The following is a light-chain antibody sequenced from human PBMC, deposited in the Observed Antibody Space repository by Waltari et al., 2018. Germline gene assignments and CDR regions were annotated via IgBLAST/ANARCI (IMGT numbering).Light chain of an antibody. CDR1: QSVSSN. J-gene: IGKJ4*01. CDR3: QQYNDWPPLT. CDR2: GAS. Sequence: ETVMTQSPATLSVSPGERATLSCRASQSVSSNLAWYQQQPGQPPRLLIYGASTRATGIPARFSGNGSGTEFTLTISSLQSEDFAVYYCQQYNDWPPLTFGGGTKVEIK. V-gene: IGKV3-15*01.